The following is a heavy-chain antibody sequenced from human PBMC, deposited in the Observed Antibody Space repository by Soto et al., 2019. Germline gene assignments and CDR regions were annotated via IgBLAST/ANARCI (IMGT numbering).Heavy chain of an antibody. CDR1: GFSLTTSGVG. CDR2: IYWDDDK. D-gene: IGHD3-3*01. CDR3: AHSVIRTVFGLVTTTAIYFDF. J-gene: IGHJ4*02. V-gene: IGHV2-5*02. Sequence: QITLNESGPTVVRPTETLTLTCRFSGFSLTTSGVGVGWIRQSPGKAPEWLALIYWDDDKRYSASLKSRLTITKDTSKNQVVLTVSDLDPTDTATYYCAHSVIRTVFGLVTTTAIYFDFWGQGTPVAVSS.